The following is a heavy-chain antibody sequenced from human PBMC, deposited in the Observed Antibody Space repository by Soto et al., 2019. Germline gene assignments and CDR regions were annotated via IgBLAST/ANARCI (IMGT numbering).Heavy chain of an antibody. CDR1: GFPFSNAW. CDR2: IKSKTEGGTT. J-gene: IGHJ4*02. CDR3: ARSAITIFGVVPTVGYFDY. D-gene: IGHD3-3*01. V-gene: IGHV3-15*01. Sequence: PGGSLRLSCAASGFPFSNAWMSWVRQAPGKGLEWVGRIKSKTEGGTTDYAAPVKGRFTISRDDSENTLYLQMNSLKAEDTAVYYCARSAITIFGVVPTVGYFDYWGQGTLVTVSS.